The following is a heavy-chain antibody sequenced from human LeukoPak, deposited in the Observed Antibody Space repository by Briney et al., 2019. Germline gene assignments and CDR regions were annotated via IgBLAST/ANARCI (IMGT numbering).Heavy chain of an antibody. J-gene: IGHJ4*02. CDR2: IHYSRNT. D-gene: IGHD3-3*01. Sequence: PSETLSLTCAVYGGSFSGYYWGWIRQPPGKGLEWIGGIHYSRNTYYNPSLKSRVTISVDTSKNQFSLKLSSVTAADTAVYYCARLGAGPTYYDFWSGYSSFYFDYWGQGTLVTVSS. CDR1: GGSFSGYY. V-gene: IGHV4-34*01. CDR3: ARLGAGPTYYDFWSGYSSFYFDY.